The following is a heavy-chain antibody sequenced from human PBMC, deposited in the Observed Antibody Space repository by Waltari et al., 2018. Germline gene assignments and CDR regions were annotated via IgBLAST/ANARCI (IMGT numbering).Heavy chain of an antibody. CDR2: ISYSGAT. CDR3: ATYIGASIGTAAFDV. D-gene: IGHD3-16*01. J-gene: IGHJ3*01. V-gene: IGHV4-39*01. Sequence: AWIRRPPGKGLGWTATISYSGATYNNPSLKSRVTISVDTSKNQFSLKLSSVTAADTAVYYCATYIGASIGTAAFDVWGQGTMVTVSS.